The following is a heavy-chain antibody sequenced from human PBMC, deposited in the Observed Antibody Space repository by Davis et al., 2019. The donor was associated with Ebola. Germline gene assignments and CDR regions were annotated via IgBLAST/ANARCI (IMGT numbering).Heavy chain of an antibody. CDR2: IIPIFGTP. Sequence: SVKVSCKASGYTFTSYGISWVRQAPGQGLEWMGGIIPIFGTPNYAQKFQGRVTVTADESTSTAYMELSSLRSEDTAVYYCAAKDIVVVPAAMGSPFDPWGQGTLVTVSS. J-gene: IGHJ5*02. CDR3: AAKDIVVVPAAMGSPFDP. D-gene: IGHD2-2*01. CDR1: GYTFTSYG. V-gene: IGHV1-69*13.